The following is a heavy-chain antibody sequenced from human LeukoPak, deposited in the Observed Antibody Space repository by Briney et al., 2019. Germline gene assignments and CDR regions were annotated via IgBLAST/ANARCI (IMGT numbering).Heavy chain of an antibody. CDR2: IKHSGST. CDR3: GRLNVLMIYAIQGSWFDG. J-gene: IGHJ5*02. D-gene: IGHD2-8*01. Sequence: SETLSLTCAVYGGSFSGYYWSWIRQPPGKGLEWIEEIKHSGSTNYNPSLKSRVTIPVDTTTNQTSLKLSYVTAADTAGEYCGRLNVLMIYAIQGSWFDGWGQATLVTASP. CDR1: GGSFSGYY. V-gene: IGHV4-34*01.